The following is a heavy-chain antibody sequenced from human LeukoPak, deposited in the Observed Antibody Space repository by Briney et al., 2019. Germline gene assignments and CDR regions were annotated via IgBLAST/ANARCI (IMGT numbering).Heavy chain of an antibody. J-gene: IGHJ4*02. CDR2: ISWNSGSI. CDR3: ATHCSSTSCADY. D-gene: IGHD2-2*01. CDR1: GFTFDDYA. V-gene: IGHV3-9*01. Sequence: GGSLRLSCAASGFTFDDYAMHWVRQAPGKGLECVSGISWNSGSIGYADSVKGRFTISRDNAKNSLYLQMNSLRAEGTALYYCATHCSSTSCADYWGQGTLVTVSS.